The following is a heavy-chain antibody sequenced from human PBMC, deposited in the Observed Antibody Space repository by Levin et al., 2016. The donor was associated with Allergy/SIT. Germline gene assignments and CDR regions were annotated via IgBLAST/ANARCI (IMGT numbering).Heavy chain of an antibody. J-gene: IGHJ6*02. Sequence: WIRQPPGKGLEWIGYIYYSGSTYYNPSLKSRVTISVDTSKNQFSLKLSSVTAADTAVYYCARDQIIAAAGRAGYYYYGMDVWGQGTTVTVSS. CDR2: IYYSGST. CDR3: ARDQIIAAAGRAGYYYYGMDV. D-gene: IGHD6-13*01. V-gene: IGHV4-31*02.